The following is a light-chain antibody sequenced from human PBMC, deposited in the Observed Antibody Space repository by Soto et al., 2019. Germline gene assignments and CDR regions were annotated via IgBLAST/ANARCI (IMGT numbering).Light chain of an antibody. J-gene: IGKJ4*01. CDR2: AAS. CDR3: QQRSRWPLT. V-gene: IGKV3-11*01. CDR1: QSVSNY. Sequence: EIVLTQSPATLSLSPGEGATLSCRASQSVSNYLAWYQQRPGQAPRLLIYAASNRATGVPARFSGSGSGTDFTLTISSLEPEDFAIYYCQQRSRWPLTFGGGTKVEIK.